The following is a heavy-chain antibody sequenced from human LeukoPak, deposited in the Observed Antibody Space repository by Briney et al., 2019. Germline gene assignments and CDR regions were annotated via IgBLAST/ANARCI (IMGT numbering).Heavy chain of an antibody. J-gene: IGHJ5*02. Sequence: SETLSLTCAVYGGSLSGYYWSWIRQPPGKGLEWIGEINHSGSTNYNPSLKSRVTISVDTSKNQFSLKLSSVTAADTAVYYCARPSRPYCSSTSCYLGLDPWGQGTLVTVSS. CDR3: ARPSRPYCSSTSCYLGLDP. CDR2: INHSGST. CDR1: GGSLSGYY. V-gene: IGHV4-34*01. D-gene: IGHD2-2*01.